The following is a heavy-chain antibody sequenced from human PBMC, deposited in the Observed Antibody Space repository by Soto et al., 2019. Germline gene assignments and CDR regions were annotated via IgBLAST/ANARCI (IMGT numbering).Heavy chain of an antibody. CDR3: ARIDCTGDNCNPYYHYGMDV. CDR1: VFTFSIYG. CDR2: ISYDGSNK. V-gene: IGHV3-30*03. D-gene: IGHD2-8*02. Sequence: PRGSLLLSCASSVFTFSIYGMPWVRQAPGKGLDLVAVISYDGSNKYYADSVKGRFTISIDNSKNTLYLQMNSLRDEDTAVYYCARIDCTGDNCNPYYHYGMDVWGQGTPVTVSS. J-gene: IGHJ6*01.